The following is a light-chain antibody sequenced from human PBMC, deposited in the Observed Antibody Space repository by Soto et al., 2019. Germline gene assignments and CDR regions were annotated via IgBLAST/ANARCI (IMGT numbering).Light chain of an antibody. V-gene: IGKV3-15*01. Sequence: EIVMTQSPATLSLSPGERATLSCRASQSVSSNLAWYQQKPGQAPRLLIYGASTRATGIPARFSGSGSGTEFTLTISRLQSEDVAVYYCQQYNNWPPWTFGQGTKVEIK. J-gene: IGKJ1*01. CDR3: QQYNNWPPWT. CDR1: QSVSSN. CDR2: GAS.